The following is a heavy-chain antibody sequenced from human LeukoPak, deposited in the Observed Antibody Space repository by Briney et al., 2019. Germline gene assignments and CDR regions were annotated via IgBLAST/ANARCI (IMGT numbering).Heavy chain of an antibody. V-gene: IGHV3-21*01. CDR3: ARAAYSGSYKSHDY. J-gene: IGHJ4*02. CDR1: GASITSSNYY. CDR2: ISSSSSYI. D-gene: IGHD1-26*01. Sequence: ETLSLTCTVSGASITSSNYYWLWLRQPPGKGLEWVSSISSSSSYIYYADSVKGRFTISRDNAKNSLYLQMNSLRAEDTAVYYCARAAYSGSYKSHDYWGQGTLVTVSS.